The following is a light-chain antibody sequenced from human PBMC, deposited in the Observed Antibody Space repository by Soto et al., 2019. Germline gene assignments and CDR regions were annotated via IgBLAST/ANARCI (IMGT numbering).Light chain of an antibody. CDR2: KAS. CDR1: QSISNW. CDR3: QQYSSFWT. V-gene: IGKV1-5*03. J-gene: IGKJ1*01. Sequence: DIQMTQSPSTLSSSVGDRVTITCRASQSISNWLAWYQQKPGKAPKLLIYKASTIESGVPSRFSGSGSETDFTLTISRLQPDVFATYYCQQYSSFWTFGQGTKVEIK.